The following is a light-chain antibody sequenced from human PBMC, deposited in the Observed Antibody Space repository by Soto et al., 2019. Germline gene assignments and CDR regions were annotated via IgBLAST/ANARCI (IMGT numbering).Light chain of an antibody. CDR3: SAYVTSSLVL. J-gene: IGLJ2*01. CDR1: TDVPASNS. Sequence: QSALTQPDSVSGSRGQSITVSCTGTTDVPASNSVSWYQQHQGKAPILIVYDVTKRPSGVSSRFSGSKSDNTASLTISGLQVEEEADYYCSAYVTSSLVLFGGGTKLTVL. V-gene: IGLV2-14*01. CDR2: DVT.